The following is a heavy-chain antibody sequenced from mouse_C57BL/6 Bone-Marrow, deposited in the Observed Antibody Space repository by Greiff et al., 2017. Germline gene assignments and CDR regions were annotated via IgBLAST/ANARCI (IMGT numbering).Heavy chain of an antibody. D-gene: IGHD1-1*01. J-gene: IGHJ2*01. Sequence: EVKLQESGAELVRPGASVKLSCTASGFNIKDDYMHWVKQRPEQGLEWIGWIDPENGDTEYASKFQGKATITADTSSNTAYLQLSSLTSEDTAVYYCTTEGVTPVVDYWGQGTTLTVSS. CDR2: IDPENGDT. V-gene: IGHV14-4*01. CDR3: TTEGVTPVVDY. CDR1: GFNIKDDY.